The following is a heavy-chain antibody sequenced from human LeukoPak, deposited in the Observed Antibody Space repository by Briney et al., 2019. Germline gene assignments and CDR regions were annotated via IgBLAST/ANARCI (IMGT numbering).Heavy chain of an antibody. J-gene: IGHJ3*02. Sequence: PGGSLRLSCAASGFTFSSYAMSWVRQAAGKGLEWVSAIRGSGGSTYYADSVKGRFTISRDNSKNTLYLQMNSLRAEDTAVYYCAKQLPVLRITMIVVVPDAFDIWGQGTMVTVSS. CDR2: IRGSGGST. V-gene: IGHV3-23*01. CDR1: GFTFSSYA. D-gene: IGHD3-22*01. CDR3: AKQLPVLRITMIVVVPDAFDI.